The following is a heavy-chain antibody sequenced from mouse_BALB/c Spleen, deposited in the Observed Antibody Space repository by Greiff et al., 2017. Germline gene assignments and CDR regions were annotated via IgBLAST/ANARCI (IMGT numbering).Heavy chain of an antibody. Sequence: VQLKESGPELVKPGASVKMSCKASGYTFTSYVMHWVKQKPGQGLEWIGYINPYNDGTKYNEKFKGKATLTSDKSSSTAYMELSSLTSEDSAVYYCARGSYPGAMDYWGQGTSVTVSS. V-gene: IGHV1-14*01. CDR1: GYTFTSYV. D-gene: IGHD2-10*01. J-gene: IGHJ4*01. CDR3: ARGSYPGAMDY. CDR2: INPYNDGT.